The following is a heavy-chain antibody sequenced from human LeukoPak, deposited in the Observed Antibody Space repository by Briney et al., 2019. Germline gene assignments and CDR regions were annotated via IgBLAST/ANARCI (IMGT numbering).Heavy chain of an antibody. Sequence: SETLSLTCTVSGGSISSYYWSWIRQPPGKGLEWIGYIYYSGSTNYNPSLRSRVTISVDTSKNQFSLKLRSVTAADTAVYYCARVNHYDSSGYPLDVWGQGTTVTVSS. V-gene: IGHV4-59*01. CDR3: ARVNHYDSSGYPLDV. CDR2: IYYSGST. CDR1: GGSISSYY. D-gene: IGHD3-22*01. J-gene: IGHJ6*02.